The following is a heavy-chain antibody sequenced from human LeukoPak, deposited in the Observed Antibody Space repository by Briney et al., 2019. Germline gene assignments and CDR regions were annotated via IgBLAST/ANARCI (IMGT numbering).Heavy chain of an antibody. CDR2: IIPIFGTA. D-gene: IGHD3-16*01. CDR3: ARTDDYVTRNT. V-gene: IGHV1-69*05. Sequence: SVKVSCKASGGTFSSYAISWVRQAPGQGHEWMGGIIPIFGTANYAHKFQGRVTITTDESTSTAYMELSSLRSEDTAVYYCARTDDYVTRNTWGQGTLVTVSS. J-gene: IGHJ5*02. CDR1: GGTFSSYA.